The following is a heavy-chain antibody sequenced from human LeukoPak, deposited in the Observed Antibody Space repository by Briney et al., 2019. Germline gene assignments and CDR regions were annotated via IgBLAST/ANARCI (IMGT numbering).Heavy chain of an antibody. CDR2: ISSDGSST. CDR3: ARDLVVTSGY. CDR1: GFTFSSYW. V-gene: IGHV3-74*03. Sequence: GGSLRLSCAASGFTFSSYWMHWVRHAPGKGLVWVARISSDGSSTTYADSVRGRFTISRDNAKNTLYLQMNSLRVEDTAVYYCARDLVVTSGYWGQGTLVTVSS. J-gene: IGHJ4*02. D-gene: IGHD2-2*01.